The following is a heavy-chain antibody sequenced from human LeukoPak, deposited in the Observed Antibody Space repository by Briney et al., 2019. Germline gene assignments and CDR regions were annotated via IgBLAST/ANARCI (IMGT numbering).Heavy chain of an antibody. CDR1: GFTFSSYA. CDR3: AKSLYCGGGSCYPSALGMDV. D-gene: IGHD2-15*01. J-gene: IGHJ6*02. CDR2: ISGSGNRT. V-gene: IGHV3-23*01. Sequence: GGSLRLSCTASGFTFSSYAMSWVRQAPGKGLEWVSSISGSGNRTYYADSVKGRFTISRDNSKNTLFLQMNSLRAEDTAVYYCAKSLYCGGGSCYPSALGMDVWGQGTTVTVSS.